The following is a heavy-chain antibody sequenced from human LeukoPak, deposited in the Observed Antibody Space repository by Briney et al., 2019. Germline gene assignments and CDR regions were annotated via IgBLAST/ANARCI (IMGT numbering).Heavy chain of an antibody. CDR2: ISGSGGST. V-gene: IGHV3-23*01. J-gene: IGHJ4*02. D-gene: IGHD3-3*01. Sequence: GGPLKSSCEAPGFTFTSYAMTWVRKAPGKGLEWVSAISGSGGSTYYADSVKGRFTISRDNSKNTLYLQMNSLRAEDTAVYYCANLEYFDYWGQGTLVTVSS. CDR3: ANLEYFDY. CDR1: GFTFTSYA.